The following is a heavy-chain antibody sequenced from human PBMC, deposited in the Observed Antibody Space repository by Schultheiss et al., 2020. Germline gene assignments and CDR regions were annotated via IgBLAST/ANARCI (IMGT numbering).Heavy chain of an antibody. V-gene: IGHV3-23*01. J-gene: IGHJ4*02. D-gene: IGHD2-8*01. CDR3: ARDNGYKNVLMVYAIHYFDY. CDR2: ISASGGIT. Sequence: ETLSLTCAVYGGSFSGYYWSWIRQPPGKGLEWVSAISASGGITDYADSVRGRFTISRDNSKNTLYLQMNSLRAEDTAVYYCARDNGYKNVLMVYAIHYFDYWGQGTLVTVSS. CDR1: GGSFSGYY.